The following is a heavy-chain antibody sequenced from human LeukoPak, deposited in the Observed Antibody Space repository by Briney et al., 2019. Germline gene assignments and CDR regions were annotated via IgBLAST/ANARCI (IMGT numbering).Heavy chain of an antibody. CDR2: ISSSSSTI. CDR1: GFTFSSYS. Sequence: PGGSLRLSCAASGFTFSSYSMNWVRQAPGKGLEWVSYISSSSSTIYYADSVKGRFTISRDNAKNSLYLQMNSLRAEDTAVYYCAREYVDTAMVMGVFDPWGQGTLVTVSS. J-gene: IGHJ5*02. D-gene: IGHD5-18*01. CDR3: AREYVDTAMVMGVFDP. V-gene: IGHV3-48*01.